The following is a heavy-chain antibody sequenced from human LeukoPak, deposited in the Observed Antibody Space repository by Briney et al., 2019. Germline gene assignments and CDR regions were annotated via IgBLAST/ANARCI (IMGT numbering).Heavy chain of an antibody. V-gene: IGHV1-18*01. D-gene: IGHD2-2*01. CDR2: ISAYNGNT. CDR1: GYTFTSYG. J-gene: IGHJ4*02. Sequence: ASVKVSCKASGYTFTSYGISWVRQAPGQGLEWMGWISAYNGNTNYAQKLQGRVTMTTDTSTGTAYMELRSLRSDDTAVYYCAREYCSSTSCYRKGFDYWGQGTLVTVSS. CDR3: AREYCSSTSCYRKGFDY.